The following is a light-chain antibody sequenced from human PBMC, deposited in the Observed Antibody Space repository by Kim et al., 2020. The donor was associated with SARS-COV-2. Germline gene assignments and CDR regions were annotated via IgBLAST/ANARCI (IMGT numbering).Light chain of an antibody. CDR3: HQYNDWPPIP. V-gene: IGKV3-15*01. J-gene: IGKJ5*01. CDR2: GAS. CDR1: QRISSD. Sequence: ETVMTQSPSPLSVSPGETATLSCRASQRISSDLAWYHQKFGQPPRLLIYGASSRATGTPARFSGSQAGTEFSLTISSVQSEDFGVYYCHQYNDWPPIPFGQGTRLVIK.